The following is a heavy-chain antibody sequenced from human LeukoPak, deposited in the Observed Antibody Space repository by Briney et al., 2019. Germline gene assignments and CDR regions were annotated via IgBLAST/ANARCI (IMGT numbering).Heavy chain of an antibody. CDR1: GFTFSSYE. D-gene: IGHD6-6*01. CDR3: ARWRSSSSGPSKGFDI. Sequence: GGSLRLSCAASGFTFSSYEMNWVRQAPGKGLEWVSYISSSGSTIYYADSVKGRFTISRDNAKNSLYLQMNSLRAEDTAVYYCARWRSSSSGPSKGFDIWGQGTMVTVSS. V-gene: IGHV3-48*03. CDR2: ISSSGSTI. J-gene: IGHJ3*02.